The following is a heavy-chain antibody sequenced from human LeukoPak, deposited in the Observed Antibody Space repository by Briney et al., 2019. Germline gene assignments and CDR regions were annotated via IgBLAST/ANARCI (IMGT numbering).Heavy chain of an antibody. CDR3: ARVKDSGYDLSPLDY. CDR1: GFTFSSYS. V-gene: IGHV3-21*01. Sequence: PGGSLRLSCAASGFTFSSYSMNWVRQAPGKGLEWVSSISSSSSYIYYADSVKGRFTISRDNAKNSLYLQMNSLRAEDTAVYYCARVKDSGYDLSPLDYWGQGTLVTVSS. D-gene: IGHD5-12*01. CDR2: ISSSSSYI. J-gene: IGHJ4*02.